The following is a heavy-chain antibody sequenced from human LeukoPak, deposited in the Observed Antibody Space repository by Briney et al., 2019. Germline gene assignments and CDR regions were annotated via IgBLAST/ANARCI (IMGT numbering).Heavy chain of an antibody. CDR1: GYTFIAYY. D-gene: IGHD4-17*01. V-gene: IGHV1-2*02. Sequence: ASVKVSCKAAGYTFIAYYMDLVRQAPGPGFEWMGWINPNSGGTNYAQNFQARVTMTRDTSINTAYMELSSLTSDDTAVYYCARAGAYGINWFDPWGQGTLVTVSS. CDR3: ARAGAYGINWFDP. CDR2: INPNSGGT. J-gene: IGHJ5*02.